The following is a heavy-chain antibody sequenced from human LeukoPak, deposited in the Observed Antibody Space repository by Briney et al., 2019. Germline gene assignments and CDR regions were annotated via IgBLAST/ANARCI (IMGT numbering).Heavy chain of an antibody. Sequence: PGGSLRLSCAASGFTVSSNYMSWVRQAPGKGLEWVSVIYSGGSTYYADSVKGRFTISRDNSKNTLYLQMNSLRAEDTAVYYCARHVEMANYFGYWVQGTLVTVSS. D-gene: IGHD5-24*01. V-gene: IGHV3-53*01. CDR2: IYSGGST. J-gene: IGHJ4*02. CDR1: GFTVSSNY. CDR3: ARHVEMANYFGY.